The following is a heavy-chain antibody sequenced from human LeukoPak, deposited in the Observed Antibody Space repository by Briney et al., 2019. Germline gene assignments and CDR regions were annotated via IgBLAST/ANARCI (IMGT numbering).Heavy chain of an antibody. J-gene: IGHJ4*02. Sequence: GGSLRLSCAASGFSLSGYWMTWVRQAPGKGLEWVARLHADGVEQNYVDSVTGRFTMSRDNAKNSLDLQMNSLRVEDTAVYDCAIGGSRFDYLGQGTLVAVSS. D-gene: IGHD5-18*01. CDR2: LHADGVEQ. CDR3: AIGGSRFDY. V-gene: IGHV3-7*01. CDR1: GFSLSGYW.